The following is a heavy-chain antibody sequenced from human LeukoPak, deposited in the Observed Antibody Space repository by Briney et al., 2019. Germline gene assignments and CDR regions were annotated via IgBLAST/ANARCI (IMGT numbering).Heavy chain of an antibody. J-gene: IGHJ6*02. V-gene: IGHV3-48*03. CDR1: GFTFSSYQ. CDR2: ISSSGSTI. CDR3: GSLLDYYYDGMYC. Sequence: GGSLRLSCAASGFTFSSYQMNWVRQAPGKGLEWVSYISSSGSTIYYADSVKGRFTISRDNAKNSLYLQMNSLRAEDTAVYYCGSLLDYYYDGMYCWGQGTTVTVSS.